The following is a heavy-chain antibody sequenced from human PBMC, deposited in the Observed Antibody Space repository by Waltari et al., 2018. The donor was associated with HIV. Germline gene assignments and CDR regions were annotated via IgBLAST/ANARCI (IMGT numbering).Heavy chain of an antibody. Sequence: EVQLVETGGGLILPGGSLRLSCAASGFSVSNKFISWVRQAPGKGLEWVSVIYSGGSTFHADSVRGRFTMSRDTSKNMVYLQMNSLRVEDTAVYYCAREGYTRSSGRGNWFDSWGQGTLVTVSS. V-gene: IGHV3-53*02. J-gene: IGHJ5*01. CDR3: AREGYTRSSGRGNWFDS. D-gene: IGHD6-6*01. CDR1: GFSVSNKF. CDR2: IYSGGST.